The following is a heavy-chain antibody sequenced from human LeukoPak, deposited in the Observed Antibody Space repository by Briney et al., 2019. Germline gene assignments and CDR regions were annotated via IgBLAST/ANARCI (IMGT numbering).Heavy chain of an antibody. CDR3: ARGLGYCSGGSCYSGYYYGMDV. V-gene: IGHV4-31*03. J-gene: IGHJ6*04. D-gene: IGHD2-15*01. CDR1: GVSISSGGYY. Sequence: PSQTLSLTCTVSGVSISSGGYYWSWIRQHPGKGLEWIGYIYYSGNTYYNPSLKNRVTISVDTSKNQFSLKLSYVTAADTAVYYCARGLGYCSGGSCYSGYYYGMDVWGKGTTVTVSS. CDR2: IYYSGNT.